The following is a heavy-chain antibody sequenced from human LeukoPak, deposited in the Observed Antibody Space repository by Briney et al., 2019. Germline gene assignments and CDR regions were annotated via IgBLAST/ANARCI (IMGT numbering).Heavy chain of an antibody. J-gene: IGHJ6*02. CDR3: ARDSRGYSGHIYYYYGMDV. CDR1: GYTFTSYY. CDR2: INPSGGST. D-gene: IGHD5-12*01. V-gene: IGHV1-46*01. Sequence: ASVKVSRKASGYTFTSYYMHWVRQAPGQGLEWMGIINPSGGSTSYAQKFQGRVTMTRDTSTSTVYMELSSLRSEDTAVYYCARDSRGYSGHIYYYYGMDVWGQGTTVTVSS.